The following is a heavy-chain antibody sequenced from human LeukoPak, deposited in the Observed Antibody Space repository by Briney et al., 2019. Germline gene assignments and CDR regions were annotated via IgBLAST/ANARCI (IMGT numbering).Heavy chain of an antibody. V-gene: IGHV3-33*01. Sequence: PGGSLRLSCAASGFTLSSYGMHWVRQAPGKGLEWVAVIWYDGSNKYYADSVKGRFTISRDNSKNTLYLQMNSLRAEDTAVYYCARDGLSYGDYEYYFDYWGQGTLVTVSS. CDR2: IWYDGSNK. CDR1: GFTLSSYG. D-gene: IGHD4-17*01. CDR3: ARDGLSYGDYEYYFDY. J-gene: IGHJ4*02.